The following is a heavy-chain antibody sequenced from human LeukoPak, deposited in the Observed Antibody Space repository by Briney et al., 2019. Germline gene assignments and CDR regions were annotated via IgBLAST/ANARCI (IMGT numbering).Heavy chain of an antibody. CDR3: TRDGPRSSGYPDN. J-gene: IGHJ4*02. Sequence: SVKVSCKASGGTFSSYAISWVRQAPGQGLEWMGGIIPIFGTANYAQKFQGRVTITADESTSTAYMELSSLRSEDTAVYYCTRDGPRSSGYPDNWGQGALVTVSS. CDR1: GGTFSSYA. D-gene: IGHD3-22*01. CDR2: IIPIFGTA. V-gene: IGHV1-69*13.